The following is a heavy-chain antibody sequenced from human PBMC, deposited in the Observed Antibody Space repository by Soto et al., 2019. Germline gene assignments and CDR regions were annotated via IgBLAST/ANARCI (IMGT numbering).Heavy chain of an antibody. CDR3: AKDMVYGMDV. CDR1: GFTFSSYG. Sequence: GGSLRLSCAASGFTFSSYGMHWVRQAPGKGLEWVAVISYDGSNKYYADSVKGRFTISRDNSKNTLYLQMNSLRAEDTAVYYCAKDMVYGMDVWGQGTAVTVSS. CDR2: ISYDGSNK. J-gene: IGHJ6*02. D-gene: IGHD2-8*01. V-gene: IGHV3-30*18.